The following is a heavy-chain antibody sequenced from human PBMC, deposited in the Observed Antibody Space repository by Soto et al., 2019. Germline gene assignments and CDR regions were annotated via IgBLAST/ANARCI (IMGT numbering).Heavy chain of an antibody. CDR1: GFTFSSYG. CDR3: TTVVYCICWYSGYYRDLLAV. Sequence: PGGSLRLSCAASGFTFSSYGMHWVRQAPGKGLEWVAVISYDGSNKYYADSVKGRFTISRDNSKNTLYLQMNSLRAEDTAVYYCTTVVYCICWYSGYYRDLLAVWGQGTSVTGSS. D-gene: IGHD1-26*01. J-gene: IGHJ6*02. CDR2: ISYDGSNK. V-gene: IGHV3-30*03.